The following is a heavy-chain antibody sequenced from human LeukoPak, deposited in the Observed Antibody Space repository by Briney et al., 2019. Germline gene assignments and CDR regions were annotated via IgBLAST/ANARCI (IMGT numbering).Heavy chain of an antibody. D-gene: IGHD1-26*01. V-gene: IGHV4-39*01. CDR2: IYYSGST. J-gene: IGHJ5*02. Sequence: PSETLSLTCTVSGGSISSSGYYWGWIRQPPGKGLEWIASIYYSGSTYYNPSLKIRVTISVDTSKNQLSLKLSSLTAADTAVYYCARHEYSGSYYGLSWFDPWGQGTLVTVSS. CDR1: GGSISSSGYY. CDR3: ARHEYSGSYYGLSWFDP.